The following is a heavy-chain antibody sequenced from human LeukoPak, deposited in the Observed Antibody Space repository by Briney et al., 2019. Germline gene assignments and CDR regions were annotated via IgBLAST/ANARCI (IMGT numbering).Heavy chain of an antibody. CDR1: GFTFSSYS. J-gene: IGHJ6*03. CDR3: ARDSVVAATTLVHYYYYMDV. V-gene: IGHV3-48*01. D-gene: IGHD2-15*01. Sequence: PGGSLRLSCAASGFTFSSYSMNWVRRAPGTGLEGFSYISSSSSTIYYADSVKGRFTISRDNSKNTLYLQMNSLRAEDTAVYYCARDSVVAATTLVHYYYYMDVWGKGTTVTVSS. CDR2: ISSSSSTI.